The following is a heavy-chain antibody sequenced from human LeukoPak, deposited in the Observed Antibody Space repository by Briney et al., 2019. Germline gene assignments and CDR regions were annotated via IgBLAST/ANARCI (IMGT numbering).Heavy chain of an antibody. V-gene: IGHV3-74*01. D-gene: IGHD3-22*01. J-gene: IGHJ4*02. CDR1: GFTFSSYW. Sequence: GGSLRLSCAASGFTFSSYWMHWVRQAPGKGLVWVSRINSDGSSTSYADSVKGRFTISRDNARNTLYLQMNSLRAEDTAVYYCARAGYYYDSSGYYHFDYWGQGTLVTVSS. CDR3: ARAGYYYDSSGYYHFDY. CDR2: INSDGSST.